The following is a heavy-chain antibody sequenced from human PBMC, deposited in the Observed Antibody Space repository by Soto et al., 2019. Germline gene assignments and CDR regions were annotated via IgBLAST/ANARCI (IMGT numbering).Heavy chain of an antibody. D-gene: IGHD3-9*01. CDR2: MNPNSGNT. V-gene: IGHV1-8*01. J-gene: IGHJ5*02. Sequence: ASVKVSCKASGYTFTSYDINWVRQATGQGLEWMGWMNPNSGNTGYAQKFQGRVTMTRTTSISTAYMVRSSLRTEDTAVYYCLVFEYEILPASSLVDPCAQRSLVGVSS. CDR1: GYTFTSYD. CDR3: LVFEYEILPASSLVDP.